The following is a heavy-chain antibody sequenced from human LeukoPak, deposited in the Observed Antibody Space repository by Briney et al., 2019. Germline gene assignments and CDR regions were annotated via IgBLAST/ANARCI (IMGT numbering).Heavy chain of an antibody. CDR2: INSDGSST. J-gene: IGHJ4*02. CDR3: AKDVGAVRDFDY. V-gene: IGHV3-74*01. Sequence: TGGSLRLSCAASGFTFSSYWMHWVRQAPGKGLVWVSRINSDGSSTRYADFVKGRFTISRDNAKNTVHLQMNRLRAEDTAVYYCAKDVGAVRDFDYWGQGTLVTVSS. D-gene: IGHD1-26*01. CDR1: GFTFSSYW.